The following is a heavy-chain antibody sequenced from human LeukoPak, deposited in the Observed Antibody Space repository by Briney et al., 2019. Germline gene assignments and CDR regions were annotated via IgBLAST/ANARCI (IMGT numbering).Heavy chain of an antibody. Sequence: ASVKVSCKVSGYTFTDYHIHWVRQAPGQGLEWMGWINPNSGGTNYAQKFQGRVTMTRDTSISTAYMELSRLRSDDTAVYYCARVLYCSSTSCYRGGANWFDPWGQGTLVTVSS. D-gene: IGHD2-2*02. CDR1: GYTFTDYH. CDR2: INPNSGGT. CDR3: ARVLYCSSTSCYRGGANWFDP. V-gene: IGHV1-2*02. J-gene: IGHJ5*02.